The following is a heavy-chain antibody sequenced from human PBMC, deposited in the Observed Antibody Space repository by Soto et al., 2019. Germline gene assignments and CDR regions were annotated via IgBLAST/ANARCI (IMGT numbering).Heavy chain of an antibody. CDR2: INAANGDT. J-gene: IGHJ5*02. CDR1: GYTFTSYG. Sequence: ASVKVSCKASGYTFTSYGMHWVRQAPGQRLEWMGWINAANGDTKYSPKFQGRVTITRGTSASRADMELSSLRSEDTAVYYCVSRRGSATGIDWFEPWGEGTLVTVPS. D-gene: IGHD6-13*01. CDR3: VSRRGSATGIDWFEP. V-gene: IGHV1-3*01.